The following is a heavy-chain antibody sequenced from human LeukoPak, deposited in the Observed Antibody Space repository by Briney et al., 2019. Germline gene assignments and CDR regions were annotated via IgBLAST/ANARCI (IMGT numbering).Heavy chain of an antibody. J-gene: IGHJ4*02. CDR2: INDDEREK. V-gene: IGHV3-7*01. CDR3: ARAGTPGGADY. Sequence: PGGSLRLSCAASGFTFSRSWMSWVRQAPGKGLEWVANINDDEREKYYVDSVRGRFSISRDNVKNSLYLQLTSLRAEDTAIYYCARAGTPGGADYWGQGTQVTVSS. CDR1: GFTFSRSW. D-gene: IGHD1-1*01.